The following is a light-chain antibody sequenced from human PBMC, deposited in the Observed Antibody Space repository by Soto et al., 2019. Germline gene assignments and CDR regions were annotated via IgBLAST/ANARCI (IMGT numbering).Light chain of an antibody. CDR2: EVS. CDR3: SSYTSSVTLV. J-gene: IGLJ2*01. CDR1: SSDVGGYNF. V-gene: IGLV2-14*01. Sequence: QSALTQPASESGSPGQSITISCTGTSSDVGGYNFVSWYQQHPGKAPKLMIYEVSNRPSGVSYRFSGSKSGNTASLTISGLQAEDEADYYCSSYTSSVTLVFGGGTKVTVL.